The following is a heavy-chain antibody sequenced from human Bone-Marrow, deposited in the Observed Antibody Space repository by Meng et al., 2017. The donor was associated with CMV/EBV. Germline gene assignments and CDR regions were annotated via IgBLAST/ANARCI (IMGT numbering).Heavy chain of an antibody. CDR3: AKDKSECSSTSCYTTYYYYGMDV. Sequence: GESLKISCAASGFTFDDYGMSWVRQAPGKGLEWVSGINWNGGSTGYADSVKGRFTISRDNAKNSLYLQMNSLRAEDTALYYCAKDKSECSSTSCYTTYYYYGMDVWGRGTLVTVSS. J-gene: IGHJ6*02. CDR2: INWNGGST. V-gene: IGHV3-20*04. CDR1: GFTFDDYG. D-gene: IGHD2-2*02.